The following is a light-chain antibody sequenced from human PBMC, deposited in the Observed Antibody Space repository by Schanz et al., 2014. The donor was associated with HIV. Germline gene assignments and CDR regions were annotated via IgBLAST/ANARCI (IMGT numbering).Light chain of an antibody. CDR2: YDD. CDR1: SSNLGNNP. CDR3: QSYDSSLGGYV. V-gene: IGLV1-36*01. J-gene: IGLJ1*01. Sequence: QSVLTQPPSVSEAPRQRVTISCSGSSSNLGNNPVNWYQQLPGKAPKLLIYYDDLLPSGVSDRFSGFKSDTSASLAITGLQAEDEAEYYCQSYDSSLGGYVFGTGTKLTVL.